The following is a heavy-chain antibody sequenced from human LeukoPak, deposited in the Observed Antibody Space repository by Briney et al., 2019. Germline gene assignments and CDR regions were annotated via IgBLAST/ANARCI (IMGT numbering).Heavy chain of an antibody. V-gene: IGHV3-21*01. CDR2: ISSSSSYI. J-gene: IGHJ3*02. CDR1: GFTFSSYN. D-gene: IGHD1-26*01. CDR3: ASIVGATLDAFDI. Sequence: GGSLRLSCAASGFTFSSYNMNWVRQAPGKGLEWVSSISSSSSYIYYADSVKGRFTISRDNAKNSLYLQMNSLRAEDTAVYYCASIVGATLDAFDIWGQGTMVTVSS.